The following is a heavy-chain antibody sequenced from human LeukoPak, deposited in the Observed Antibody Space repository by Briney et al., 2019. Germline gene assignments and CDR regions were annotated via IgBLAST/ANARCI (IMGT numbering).Heavy chain of an antibody. CDR2: INHSGST. J-gene: IGHJ5*02. V-gene: IGHV4-34*01. Sequence: SETLSLTCAVYGGSFSGYYWSWIRQPPGKGLEWIGEINHSGSTNYNPSLKSRVTISVDTSKNQFSLKLSSVTAADTAVYYCARGIVVVPAATSASNWFDPWGQGTLATVSS. CDR3: ARGIVVVPAATSASNWFDP. D-gene: IGHD2-2*01. CDR1: GGSFSGYY.